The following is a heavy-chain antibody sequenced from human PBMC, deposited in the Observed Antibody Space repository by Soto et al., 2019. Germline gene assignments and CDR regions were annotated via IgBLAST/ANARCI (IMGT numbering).Heavy chain of an antibody. V-gene: IGHV4-39*07. Sequence: SETLSLTCSVSGDSITTNGYYWGWIRQPPGKGLQWIGNVYWTGSTFSHPSLKSRVTMSVDTSKNQFSLKLSSVTAADTAVYYCARGQGHYQGMDVWGQGTTVTVS. CDR1: GDSITTNGYY. CDR3: ARGQGHYQGMDV. CDR2: VYWTGST. J-gene: IGHJ6*02.